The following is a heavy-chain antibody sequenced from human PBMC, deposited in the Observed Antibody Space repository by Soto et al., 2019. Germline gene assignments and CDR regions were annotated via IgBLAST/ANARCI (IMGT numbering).Heavy chain of an antibody. CDR1: GFTFNNYC. J-gene: IGHJ6*02. V-gene: IGHV5-10-1*01. D-gene: IGHD2-2*01. CDR3: ARSLLVVAVAEDHYGMDV. Sequence: PGESLKISCKGSGFTFNNYCISWVRQMPGKGLEWMGRIDPTDSETIYTPSFRGHVTISVDKSINTAYLHWSSLRASDTAMYYCARSLLVVAVAEDHYGMDVWSQGTTVTVSS. CDR2: IDPTDSET.